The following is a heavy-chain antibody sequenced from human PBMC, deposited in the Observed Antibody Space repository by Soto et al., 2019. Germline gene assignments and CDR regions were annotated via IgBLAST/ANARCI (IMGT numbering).Heavy chain of an antibody. D-gene: IGHD6-19*01. J-gene: IGHJ2*01. CDR3: AKIAGTGSWYFDL. Sequence: EVQLLASGGGLVQPGGSLRLSCAASGFTFSTSGMSWVRQAPGKALEWVSYISGSGDRTYYADSVKGRFTISRDNSKNTLYLKMDILRVEDTAVYYCAKIAGTGSWYFDLWGRGTLGTVSS. V-gene: IGHV3-23*01. CDR1: GFTFSTSG. CDR2: ISGSGDRT.